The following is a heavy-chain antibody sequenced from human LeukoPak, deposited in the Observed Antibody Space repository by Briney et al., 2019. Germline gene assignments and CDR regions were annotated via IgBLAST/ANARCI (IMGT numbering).Heavy chain of an antibody. Sequence: GGSLRLSCAASGFTFSNYWMHWVRQAPGKGLVWVSRINGDGSRTIYADSVKGRFTISRDNAKNTLYLQMNSLRVDDTAVYYCTRVGQAYGLDHWGQGNLVTVSS. CDR3: TRVGQAYGLDH. CDR1: GFTFSNYW. CDR2: INGDGSRT. V-gene: IGHV3-74*01. D-gene: IGHD3-10*01. J-gene: IGHJ4*02.